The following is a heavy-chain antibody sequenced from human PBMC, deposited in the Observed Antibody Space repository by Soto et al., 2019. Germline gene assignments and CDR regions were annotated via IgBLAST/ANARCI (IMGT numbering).Heavy chain of an antibody. V-gene: IGHV3-53*02. D-gene: IGHD1-26*01. CDR1: GFTVSSNY. J-gene: IGHJ3*02. CDR2: IYSGGST. CDR3: AREGGGSYYAFDI. Sequence: VQLVETGGGLIQPGGSLRLSCAASGFTVSSNYMSWVRQAPGKGLEWVSVIYSGGSTYYADSVKGRFTISRDNSKNTLYLQMNSLRAEDTAVYYCAREGGGSYYAFDIWGQGTMVTVSS.